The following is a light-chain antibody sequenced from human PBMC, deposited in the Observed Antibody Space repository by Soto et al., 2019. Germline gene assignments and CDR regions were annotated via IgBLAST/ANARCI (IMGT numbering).Light chain of an antibody. J-gene: IGKJ1*01. CDR3: LQSSRYPWT. V-gene: IGKV1-17*03. CDR2: GIS. CDR1: QGIGNY. Sequence: DIQMTQSPSAMSASVGDRVTIYCRASQGIGNYLAWFQQKPGKVPKRLIYGISSLQSGVPSRFSGSGSGTEFTLTINSLQPEDVATYYCLQSSRYPWTFGQGTKVDIK.